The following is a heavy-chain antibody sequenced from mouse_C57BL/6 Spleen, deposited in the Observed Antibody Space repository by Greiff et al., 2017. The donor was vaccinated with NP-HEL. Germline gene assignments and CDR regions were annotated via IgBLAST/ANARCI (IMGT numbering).Heavy chain of an antibody. D-gene: IGHD1-1*01. J-gene: IGHJ3*01. Sequence: QVQLQQPGAELVRPGSSVKLSCKASGYTFTSYWMDWVKPRPGQGLEWIGNIYPSDSETHYNQKFKDKATLTVDKSSSTAYIQLSSLTCEDSAVYYCASDYYGSGAYWGQGTLVTVSA. CDR1: GYTFTSYW. V-gene: IGHV1-61*01. CDR3: ASDYYGSGAY. CDR2: IYPSDSET.